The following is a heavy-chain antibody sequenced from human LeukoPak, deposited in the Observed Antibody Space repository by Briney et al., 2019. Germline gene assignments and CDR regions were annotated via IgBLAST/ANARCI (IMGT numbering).Heavy chain of an antibody. Sequence: SETLSLTCAVYGGSFSGYYWSWLRQPPGKGLEWIGEINHSGSTNYNPSLKSRVTISVDTSKNQFSLKLSSVTAADTAVYYCARVSGSPSRSDFDYWGQGNLVTVSP. V-gene: IGHV4-34*01. D-gene: IGHD2-2*01. CDR3: ARVSGSPSRSDFDY. CDR2: INHSGST. J-gene: IGHJ4*02. CDR1: GGSFSGYY.